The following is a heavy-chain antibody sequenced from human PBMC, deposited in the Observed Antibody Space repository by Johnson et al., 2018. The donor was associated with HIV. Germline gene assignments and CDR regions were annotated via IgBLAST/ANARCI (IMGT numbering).Heavy chain of an antibody. CDR3: ARGGEYSSSLYAFDI. V-gene: IGHV3-30*04. Sequence: QVQLVESGGGVVQPGRSLRLSCAASGFTFSSYAMHWVRQAPGKGLEWVAVISYDGSNKYYADSVKGRFTISRDKSKNTLYLQMNSRRAEDTAVYYCARGGEYSSSLYAFDIWGQGTMVTVSS. D-gene: IGHD6-13*01. CDR1: GFTFSSYA. CDR2: ISYDGSNK. J-gene: IGHJ3*02.